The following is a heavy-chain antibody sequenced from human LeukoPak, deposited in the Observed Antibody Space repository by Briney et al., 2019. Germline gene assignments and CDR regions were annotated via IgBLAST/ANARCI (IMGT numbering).Heavy chain of an antibody. J-gene: IGHJ4*02. D-gene: IGHD4-17*01. V-gene: IGHV3-48*03. Sequence: TGGSLRLSCAASGFTISSYEMDWVRQAPGKGLEWVSRISASGETKNYAESVKGRFTISRDNAKNSLYLQMNSLRVEDTPVYYCAKETSYGAPGYWGQGTLVTVSS. CDR2: ISASGETK. CDR1: GFTISSYE. CDR3: AKETSYGAPGY.